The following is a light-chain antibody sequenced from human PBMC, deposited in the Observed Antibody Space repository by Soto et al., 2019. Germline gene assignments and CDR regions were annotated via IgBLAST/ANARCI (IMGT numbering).Light chain of an antibody. CDR2: GVS. Sequence: QSVLTQPASVSGSPGQSIAISCTGSNGDVSGYKYVSWYQQHPGKAPKLLIFGVSNRPSGVSNRFSGSKSGNTASLTISGLQAEDEADYYCSSYKGSSTVFGGGTKLTVL. CDR1: NGDVSGYKY. CDR3: SSYKGSSTV. V-gene: IGLV2-14*03. J-gene: IGLJ3*02.